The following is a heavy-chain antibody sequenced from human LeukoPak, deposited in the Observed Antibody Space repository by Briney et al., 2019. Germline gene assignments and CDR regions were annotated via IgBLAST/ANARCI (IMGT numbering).Heavy chain of an antibody. J-gene: IGHJ3*02. CDR3: ARSDIYCSGGSCPPNTFDAFDI. Sequence: GGSLRLSCAASGFTFRTYWMSWVRQAPGKGLEWVANINQDGSEKFYVDSVKGRFTISRDNARNSLYLQMNSLRAEDTAVYYCARSDIYCSGGSCPPNTFDAFDIWGQGTMVTVSS. V-gene: IGHV3-7*03. CDR1: GFTFRTYW. CDR2: INQDGSEK. D-gene: IGHD2-15*01.